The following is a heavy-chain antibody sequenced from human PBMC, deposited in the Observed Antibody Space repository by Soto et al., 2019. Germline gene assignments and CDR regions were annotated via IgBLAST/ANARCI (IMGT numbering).Heavy chain of an antibody. J-gene: IGHJ5*02. V-gene: IGHV1-2*02. Sequence: SXKVSYKASGYIXNVYNMHWVRQAPGQGLEWMGWINPNSGGTNYAQKFQGRVTMTRDTSIRTAYMDLSRLTSDDTAVYYCARQGSGSNWLDPWGQGTLATV. CDR3: ARQGSGSNWLDP. CDR2: INPNSGGT. CDR1: GYIXNVYN. D-gene: IGHD3-10*01.